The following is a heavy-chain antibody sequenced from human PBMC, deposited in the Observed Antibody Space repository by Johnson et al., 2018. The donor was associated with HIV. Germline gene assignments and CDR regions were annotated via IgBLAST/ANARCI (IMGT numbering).Heavy chain of an antibody. CDR2: TSYDGSSK. J-gene: IGHJ3*02. CDR1: VFTFTSYA. Sequence: QVQLVESGGGVVQPGRSLRLSCAASVFTFTSYAIYWVRQAPGKGLEWVAGTSYDGSSKYYVGSVKGRFTISRDKSKNTLYMQMNSLRAEDTAVYYCASGHNAFDIWGQGTMVTVSS. D-gene: IGHD2-21*01. V-gene: IGHV3-30-3*01. CDR3: ASGHNAFDI.